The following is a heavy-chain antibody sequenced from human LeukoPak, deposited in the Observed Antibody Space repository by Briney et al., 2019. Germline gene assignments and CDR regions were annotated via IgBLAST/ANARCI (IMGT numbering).Heavy chain of an antibody. CDR3: ARSGYCSSTSCLNWFDP. Sequence: PGGSLRLSCAASGFTFSSYSMNWVRQAPGKGLEWVSSISSSSSYIYYADSVQGRFTISRDNAKNSLYLQMNSLRAEDTAVYYCARSGYCSSTSCLNWFDPWGQGTLVTVSS. J-gene: IGHJ5*02. CDR2: ISSSSSYI. V-gene: IGHV3-21*01. D-gene: IGHD2-2*01. CDR1: GFTFSSYS.